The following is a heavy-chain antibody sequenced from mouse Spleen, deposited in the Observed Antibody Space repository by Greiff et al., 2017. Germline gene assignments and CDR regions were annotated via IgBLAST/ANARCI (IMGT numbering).Heavy chain of an antibody. J-gene: IGHJ1*01. CDR1: GYTFTSYG. D-gene: IGHD1-1*01. Sequence: QVQLKESGAELARPGASVKLSCKASGYTFTSYGISWVKQRTGQGLEWIGEIYPRSGNTYYNEKFKGKATLTADKSSSTAYMELRSLTSEDSAVYFCASPSGSSNWYFDVWGAGTTVTVSS. V-gene: IGHV1-81*01. CDR2: IYPRSGNT. CDR3: ASPSGSSNWYFDV.